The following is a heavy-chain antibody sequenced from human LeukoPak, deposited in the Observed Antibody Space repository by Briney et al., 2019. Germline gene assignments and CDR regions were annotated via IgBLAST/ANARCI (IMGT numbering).Heavy chain of an antibody. Sequence: SETLSLTCTVSGGSISSSRYYGGWIRQPPGKGLEWIGSMYYSGSTYYNPSLKSRVTISVDTSKNQFSLKLSSVTAADTAVYYCARVPGVYYDILTGYGSGWFDPWGQGTLVTVSS. CDR2: MYYSGST. CDR3: ARVPGVYYDILTGYGSGWFDP. D-gene: IGHD3-9*01. CDR1: GGSISSSRYY. V-gene: IGHV4-39*01. J-gene: IGHJ5*02.